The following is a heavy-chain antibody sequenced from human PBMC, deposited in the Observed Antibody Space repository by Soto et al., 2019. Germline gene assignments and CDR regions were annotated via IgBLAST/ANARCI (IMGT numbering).Heavy chain of an antibody. CDR2: IYYSGST. CDR3: ARDSGGGYDDDY. D-gene: IGHD5-12*01. V-gene: IGHV4-31*03. J-gene: IGHJ4*02. CDR1: GGSISSGGYY. Sequence: QVQLQESGPGLVKPSQTLSLTCTVSGGSISSGGYYWSWIRQHPGKGLEWIGYIYYSGSTYYNPALKSRGTMPADTPKNQFSLKLSSVTAADTAVYYCARDSGGGYDDDYWGQGTLVTVSS.